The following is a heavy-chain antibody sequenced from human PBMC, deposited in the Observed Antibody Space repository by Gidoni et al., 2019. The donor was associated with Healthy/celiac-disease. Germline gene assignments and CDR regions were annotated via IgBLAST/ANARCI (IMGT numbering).Heavy chain of an antibody. CDR3: AKPEGVYDYIWGSYRYTEGFDY. V-gene: IGHV3-23*01. CDR2: ISGSGCST. Sequence: EVLLLESGGGLVQPGGSLRLSCAASGFTFSSYAMSWVRQAPGKGLEWVSAISGSGCSTYYADSVKGRFTISRDNSKNTLYLQMNSLRAEDTAVYYCAKPEGVYDYIWGSYRYTEGFDYWGQGTLVTVSS. D-gene: IGHD3-16*02. J-gene: IGHJ4*02. CDR1: GFTFSSYA.